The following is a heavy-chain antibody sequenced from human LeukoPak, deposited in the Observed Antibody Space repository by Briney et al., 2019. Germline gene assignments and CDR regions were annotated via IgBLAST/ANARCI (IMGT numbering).Heavy chain of an antibody. D-gene: IGHD6-6*01. V-gene: IGHV1-18*01. CDR3: ARDISSYSSSE. J-gene: IGHJ4*02. CDR2: ISGYNGNT. CDR1: GYTFTSYG. Sequence: ASVKVSFKASGYTFTSYGISWVRQAPGQGLEWMGWISGYNGNTNYVEEFQGRVTMTADTSTSTAYMELRSLRSDDTAVYYCARDISSYSSSEWGQGTLVTVSS.